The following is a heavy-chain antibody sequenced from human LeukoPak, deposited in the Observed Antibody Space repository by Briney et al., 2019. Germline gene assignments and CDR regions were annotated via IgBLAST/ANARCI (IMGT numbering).Heavy chain of an antibody. Sequence: ASVKVSCKASGYTFTSYGISWVRQAPGQGLEWMGWINPNSGGTNYAQKFQGRVTMTRDTSISTAYMELSRLRSDDTAVYYCAREGSSGWSLDYWGQGTLVTVSS. V-gene: IGHV1-2*02. CDR3: AREGSSGWSLDY. CDR1: GYTFTSYG. CDR2: INPNSGGT. D-gene: IGHD6-19*01. J-gene: IGHJ4*02.